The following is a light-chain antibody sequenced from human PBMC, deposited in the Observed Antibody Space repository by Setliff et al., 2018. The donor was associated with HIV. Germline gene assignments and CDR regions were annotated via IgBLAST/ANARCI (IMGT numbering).Light chain of an antibody. Sequence: QSALTQPRSVSGSPGQSVTISCSGTSSDVGGYNYVSWYQQHPGKAPKLMIYDVSERPSGVPDRFSGSKSGNTASLTISGLQAEDEADYYCSSYAGSYTVFGGGTKGTVL. J-gene: IGLJ3*02. CDR2: DVS. V-gene: IGLV2-11*01. CDR3: SSYAGSYTV. CDR1: SSDVGGYNY.